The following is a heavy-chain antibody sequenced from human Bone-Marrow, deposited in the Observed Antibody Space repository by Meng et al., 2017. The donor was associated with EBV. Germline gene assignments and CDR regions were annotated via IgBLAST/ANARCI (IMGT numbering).Heavy chain of an antibody. CDR2: IIPIFGTA. V-gene: IGHV1-69*01. CDR3: ARGGELLESFDY. CDR1: GGTFSSYA. Sequence: QVQPGHAGGEVKKPGSSVKSSCKDSGGTFSSYAISWGRQSPGQGLEWMGGIIPIFGTANYAQKFQGRVTITADESTSTAYMELSSLRSEDTAVYYCARGGELLESFDYWGQGTLVTVSS. D-gene: IGHD1-26*01. J-gene: IGHJ4*02.